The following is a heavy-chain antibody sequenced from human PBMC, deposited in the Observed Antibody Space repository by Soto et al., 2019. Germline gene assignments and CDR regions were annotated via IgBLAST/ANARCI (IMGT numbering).Heavy chain of an antibody. J-gene: IGHJ6*04. Sequence: GASLKISCKGSGYSFTSYWISWVRQMPGKGLEWMGRIDPSDSYTNYSPSFQGHVTISADKSISTAYLQWSSLKASDTAMYYCARGSGSYPDYYYYGMDVWGRGTTVTVSS. CDR3: ARGSGSYPDYYYYGMDV. CDR2: IDPSDSYT. CDR1: GYSFTSYW. V-gene: IGHV5-10-1*01. D-gene: IGHD1-26*01.